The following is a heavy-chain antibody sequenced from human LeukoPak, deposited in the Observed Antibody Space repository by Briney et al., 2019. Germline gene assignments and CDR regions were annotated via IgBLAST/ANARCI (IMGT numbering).Heavy chain of an antibody. V-gene: IGHV3-15*01. CDR3: AAVGEWLSNAFNT. D-gene: IGHD3-3*01. CDR1: GFTFSIAW. J-gene: IGHJ3*02. CDR2: IKSRGDGETR. Sequence: GGSLRLSCAASGFTFSIAWMSWVRQAPGKGLEWVGRIKSRGDGETRDYAAPVKDRFIISRDDSKNTLYLQMDSLRTEDSAIYYCAAVGEWLSNAFNTWGQGTLVTVSA.